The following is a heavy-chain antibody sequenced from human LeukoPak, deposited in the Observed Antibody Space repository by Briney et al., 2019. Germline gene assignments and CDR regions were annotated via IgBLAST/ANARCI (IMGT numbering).Heavy chain of an antibody. Sequence: SQTLSLTCTVSGGSISSGSYYWSWIRQPAGKGLEWIGRIYTSGSTKYNPSLKSRVTISVDTSKNQFSLKLSSVTAADTAVYYCARGLNYNWNYYWGDFPGSAVNFDYWGQGTLVTVSS. CDR1: GGSISSGSYY. V-gene: IGHV4-61*02. CDR3: ARGLNYNWNYYWGDFPGSAVNFDY. CDR2: IYTSGST. D-gene: IGHD1-7*01. J-gene: IGHJ4*02.